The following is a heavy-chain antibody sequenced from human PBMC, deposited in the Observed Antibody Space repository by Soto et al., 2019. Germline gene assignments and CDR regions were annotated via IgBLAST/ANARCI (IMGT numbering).Heavy chain of an antibody. CDR2: ISYDGSTI. D-gene: IGHD2-2*02. V-gene: IGHV3-30*18. CDR3: AKDAGPLLYGDAFDI. J-gene: IGHJ3*02. CDR1: GFTFSSYG. Sequence: QVQLVESGGGVVQPGRSLRLSCAASGFTFSSYGMHWVRQAPGKGLEWVAVISYDGSTIYYGDSVKGRFTISRDNSKNTLYLHINSLRGEDTAVYYCAKDAGPLLYGDAFDICGQGTMVTVSS.